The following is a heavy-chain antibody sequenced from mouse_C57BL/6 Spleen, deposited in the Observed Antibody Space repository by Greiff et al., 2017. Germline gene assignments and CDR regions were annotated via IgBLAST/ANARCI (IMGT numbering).Heavy chain of an antibody. CDR1: GYTFTSYW. CDR3: ARKRNYYGSRGYFDY. V-gene: IGHV1-69*01. J-gene: IGHJ2*01. Sequence: QVQLQQPGAELVMPGASVKLSCKASGYTFTSYWMHWVKQRPGQGLEWIGEIDPSDSYTNYNQKFKGKSSLTVDKSSSTAYMQLSSLTSEDSAVYYCARKRNYYGSRGYFDYWGQGTTLTVSA. D-gene: IGHD1-1*01. CDR2: IDPSDSYT.